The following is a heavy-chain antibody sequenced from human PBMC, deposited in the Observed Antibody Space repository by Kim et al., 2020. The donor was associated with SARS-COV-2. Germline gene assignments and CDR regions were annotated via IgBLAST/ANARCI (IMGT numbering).Heavy chain of an antibody. CDR3: ARCFSIFGVPTIWFDP. J-gene: IGHJ5*02. Sequence: GGSLRLSCAASGFPFSSYSMNWVRQAPGKGLEWVSSISSSSSYIYYADSVKGRFTISRDNAKNSLYLQMNSLRAEDTAVYYCARCFSIFGVPTIWFDPWGQGTLVTVYS. D-gene: IGHD3-3*01. CDR1: GFPFSSYS. V-gene: IGHV3-21*01. CDR2: ISSSSSYI.